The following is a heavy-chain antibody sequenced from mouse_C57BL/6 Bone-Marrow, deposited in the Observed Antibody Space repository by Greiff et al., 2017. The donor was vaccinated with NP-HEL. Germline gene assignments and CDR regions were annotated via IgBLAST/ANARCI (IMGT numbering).Heavy chain of an antibody. CDR3: ARWEYYGSSCWFAY. CDR1: GYTFTSYG. Sequence: QVQLQQSGAELARPGASVKLSCKASGYTFTSYGISWVKQRTGQGLEWIGEIYPRSGNTYYNEKFKGKATLTADKSSSTAYMEPRSLTSEDSAVYFCARWEYYGSSCWFAYWGQGTLVTVSA. V-gene: IGHV1-81*01. D-gene: IGHD1-1*01. CDR2: IYPRSGNT. J-gene: IGHJ3*01.